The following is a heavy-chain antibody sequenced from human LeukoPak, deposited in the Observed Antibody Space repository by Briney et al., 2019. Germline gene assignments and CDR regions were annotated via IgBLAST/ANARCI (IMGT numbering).Heavy chain of an antibody. D-gene: IGHD6-13*01. CDR1: GFTFSSYS. J-gene: IGHJ4*02. Sequence: GGSLRLSCAASGFTFSSYSMNWVRQAPGKGLEWVSSISSSSSYIYYADSVKGRFTISRDNAKNSLYLQMNSLRAEDTAVYYCARKAGIGYSSSWFFDYWGQGTLVTVSS. V-gene: IGHV3-21*01. CDR3: ARKAGIGYSSSWFFDY. CDR2: ISSSSSYI.